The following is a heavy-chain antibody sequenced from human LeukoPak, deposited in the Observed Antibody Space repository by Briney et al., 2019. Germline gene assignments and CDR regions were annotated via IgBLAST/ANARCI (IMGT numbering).Heavy chain of an antibody. Sequence: GGSLKLSCAVSGFTFSSYSMSWVRQAPGKGLEWVSVISSSGGTTYYADSVRGRFTISRDNSKNTLYLQMNSLRAEDTAVYYCAKDSPPGNWGQGTLVTVSS. CDR3: AKDSPPGN. V-gene: IGHV3-23*01. CDR1: GFTFSSYS. CDR2: ISSSGGTT. J-gene: IGHJ4*02.